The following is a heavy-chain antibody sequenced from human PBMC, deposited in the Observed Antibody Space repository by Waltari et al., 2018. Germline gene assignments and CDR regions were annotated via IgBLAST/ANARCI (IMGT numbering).Heavy chain of an antibody. Sequence: EVQLLESGGGVVQPGGSLRLSCAASGFTFSSNALSWVRQAPGKWLWWVSAIRGSVGSTYSADSVNGRFTISRDNSKNTLYLQMNSLRAEDTAVYYCANLYSSGWYGYWGQGTLVTVSS. CDR2: IRGSVGST. D-gene: IGHD6-19*01. CDR3: ANLYSSGWYGY. J-gene: IGHJ4*02. CDR1: GFTFSSNA. V-gene: IGHV3-23*01.